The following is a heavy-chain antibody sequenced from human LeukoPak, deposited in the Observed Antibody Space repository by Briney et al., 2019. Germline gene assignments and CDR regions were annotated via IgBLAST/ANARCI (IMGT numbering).Heavy chain of an antibody. V-gene: IGHV4-34*01. CDR1: GGSFSGYY. J-gene: IGHJ4*02. D-gene: IGHD4-11*01. CDR3: AGGQSKGRVTTYFGFDY. CDR2: INHSGST. Sequence: SETLSLTCAVYGGSFSGYYWSWIRQPPGKGLEWIGEINHSGSTNYNPSLKSRVTISVDTSKNQFSLKLSSVTAADTAVYYCAGGQSKGRVTTYFGFDYGGKETLVTVPS.